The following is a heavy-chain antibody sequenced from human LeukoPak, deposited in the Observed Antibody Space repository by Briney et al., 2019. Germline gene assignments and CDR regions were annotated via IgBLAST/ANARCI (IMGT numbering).Heavy chain of an antibody. CDR1: GFTFSSYA. V-gene: IGHV3-23*01. CDR3: ATHYTSGWYVY. CDR2: ISGSGGST. Sequence: GGSLRLSCAASGFTFSSYAMSWVRQAPGKGLEWVSAISGSGGSTYYADSVKGRFTISRDNSKNTLYLQMNSLRAEDTAVYYCATHYTSGWYVYWGQGTLVTVSS. D-gene: IGHD6-19*01. J-gene: IGHJ4*02.